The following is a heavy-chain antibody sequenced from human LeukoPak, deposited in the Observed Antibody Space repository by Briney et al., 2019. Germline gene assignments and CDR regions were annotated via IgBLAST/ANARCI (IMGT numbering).Heavy chain of an antibody. V-gene: IGHV1-46*01. Sequence: ASVKVSCKASGYTFTSYYMHWVRQAPGQGLEWMGIINYSGGSTSYAQKFQGRVTMTRDTSTSTVYMELCSLRSEDTAVYYCARVPAAGGTDNAFDIWGQGTMVTVSS. CDR3: ARVPAAGGTDNAFDI. J-gene: IGHJ3*02. D-gene: IGHD6-13*01. CDR2: INYSGGST. CDR1: GYTFTSYY.